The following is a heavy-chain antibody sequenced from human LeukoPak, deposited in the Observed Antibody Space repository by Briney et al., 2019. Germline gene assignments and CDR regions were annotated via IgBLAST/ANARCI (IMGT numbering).Heavy chain of an antibody. V-gene: IGHV1-69*06. D-gene: IGHD5-12*01. J-gene: IGHJ4*02. CDR1: GGTFSSYA. Sequence: GASVKVSCKASGGTFSSYAISWVRQAPGQGLEWMGRIIPIFGTANYAQKFQGRVTITADKSTSTAYMELSRLRSEDSAVYYCARDVDGYSGYDGNYWGQGTLVTVSS. CDR2: IIPIFGTA. CDR3: ARDVDGYSGYDGNY.